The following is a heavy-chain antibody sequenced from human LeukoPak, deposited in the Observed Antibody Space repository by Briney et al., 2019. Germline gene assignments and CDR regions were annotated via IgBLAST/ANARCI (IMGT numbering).Heavy chain of an antibody. Sequence: SETLSLTCTVSGGSISSSSYYWGWIRQPPGTGLEWIGSIYYSGSTYYNPSLKSRVTISVDTSKNQFSLKLSSVTAADTAVYYCAREGEQLWLRRTYYFDYWGQGTLVTVS. J-gene: IGHJ4*02. D-gene: IGHD5-18*01. CDR1: GGSISSSSYY. CDR3: AREGEQLWLRRTYYFDY. V-gene: IGHV4-39*07. CDR2: IYYSGST.